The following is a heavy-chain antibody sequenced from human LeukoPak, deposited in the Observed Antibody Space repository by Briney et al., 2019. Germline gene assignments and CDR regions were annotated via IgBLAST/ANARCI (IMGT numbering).Heavy chain of an antibody. Sequence: ASVKVSCKASGYTFTSYDINWVRQATGQGLEWLGWMNPNSGNTDYPQKFQGRVTMTRNTSISTAYMELSSLRSEDTAVYYCARGAVAGLDYWGQGTLVTVSS. CDR1: GYTFTSYD. D-gene: IGHD6-19*01. V-gene: IGHV1-8*01. CDR3: ARGAVAGLDY. CDR2: MNPNSGNT. J-gene: IGHJ4*02.